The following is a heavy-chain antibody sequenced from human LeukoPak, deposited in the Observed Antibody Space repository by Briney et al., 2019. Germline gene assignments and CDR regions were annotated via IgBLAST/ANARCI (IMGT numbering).Heavy chain of an antibody. V-gene: IGHV3-9*01. CDR3: AKDSSSSSWYAAFDI. J-gene: IGHJ3*02. D-gene: IGHD6-13*01. Sequence: SLRLSCAASGFTFDDYAMHWVRQAPGKGLEWVSGISWNSGSIGYADSVKGRFTISRDNAKNSLYLQMNSLRAEDTALYYCAKDSSSSSWYAAFDIWGQGTMVTVSS. CDR1: GFTFDDYA. CDR2: ISWNSGSI.